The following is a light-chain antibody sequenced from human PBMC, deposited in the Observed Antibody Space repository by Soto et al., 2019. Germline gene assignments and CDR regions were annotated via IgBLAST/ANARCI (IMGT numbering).Light chain of an antibody. J-gene: IGLJ1*01. CDR2: EVT. CDR1: SSDIGGSNN. Sequence: QSALTQPASVSGSPGQSITISCTGTSSDIGGSNNVSWYRHHPGKAPKLIIYEVTYRPSGVSNRFSGSKSGYTASLTISGLQPEDEADYYCNSQTRSGIRVFGTGTKVTVL. CDR3: NSQTRSGIRV. V-gene: IGLV2-14*01.